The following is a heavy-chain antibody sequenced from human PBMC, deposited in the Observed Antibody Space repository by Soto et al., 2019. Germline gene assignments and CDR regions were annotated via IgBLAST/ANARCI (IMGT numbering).Heavy chain of an antibody. CDR1: GYTFTGYY. Sequence: ASVKVSCKASGYTFTGYYMHWVRQAPEQGLEWMGWINPNSGGTNYAQKFQGWVTMTRDTSISTAYMELSRLRSDDTAVYYCARGRRIRGYSSSWYSGYFDYWGQGTLVTVSS. CDR3: ARGRRIRGYSSSWYSGYFDY. V-gene: IGHV1-2*04. D-gene: IGHD6-13*01. J-gene: IGHJ4*02. CDR2: INPNSGGT.